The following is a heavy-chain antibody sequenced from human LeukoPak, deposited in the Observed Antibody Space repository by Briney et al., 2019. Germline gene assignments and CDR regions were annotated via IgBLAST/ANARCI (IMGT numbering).Heavy chain of an antibody. CDR2: INPSGGST. Sequence: ASVTVSCKASGYTFTTYYVHWVRQAPGQGLEWMGIINPSGGSTSYAQKFQGRVTMTRDTSTSTVYMELSSLRSEDTAVYYCASEIVDYYGSGSWPFDYWGQGTLVTVSS. J-gene: IGHJ4*02. CDR1: GYTFTTYY. CDR3: ASEIVDYYGSGSWPFDY. V-gene: IGHV1-46*01. D-gene: IGHD3-10*01.